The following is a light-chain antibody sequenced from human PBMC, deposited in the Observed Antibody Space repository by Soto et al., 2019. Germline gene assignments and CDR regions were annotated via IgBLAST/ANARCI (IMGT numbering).Light chain of an antibody. Sequence: EIVLTQSPGTLSLSPGETATLSCRASQSVSSTNLAWYQQKGGQAPRLLIYGASTRATGIPDRFSGSGSGTDFTLTISRLEPEDFAIYYCQQYRDWPFTFGQGTKLEIK. CDR3: QQYRDWPFT. CDR2: GAS. J-gene: IGKJ2*01. V-gene: IGKV3-20*01. CDR1: QSVSSTN.